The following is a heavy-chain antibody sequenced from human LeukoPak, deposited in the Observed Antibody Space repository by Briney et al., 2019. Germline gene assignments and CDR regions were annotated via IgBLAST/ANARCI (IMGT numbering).Heavy chain of an antibody. D-gene: IGHD1-1*01. Sequence: SETLSLTCTVSDGSVSSGSYYWSWIRQPPGKGLEWIGHIFYSGNTNYNPSLKSRVTISVDTSKNQFPLKLSSVTAADTAVYYCARDTNGVDVWGQGTTVTVSS. CDR2: IFYSGNT. CDR3: ARDTNGVDV. CDR1: DGSVSSGSYY. J-gene: IGHJ6*02. V-gene: IGHV4-61*01.